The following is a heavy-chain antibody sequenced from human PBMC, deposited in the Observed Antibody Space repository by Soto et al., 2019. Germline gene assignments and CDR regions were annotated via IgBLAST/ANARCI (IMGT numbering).Heavy chain of an antibody. Sequence: QVQLVQSGAEVKKPGASVKVSCKASGYTFSTYGITWVRQAPGQGLVWMGWISVYNGNSNYAQSLQGRVPMTTDTSTSTAYMELRSLRSDDTAVYYCARDQQLERRREFDYWGQGTLVTVSS. V-gene: IGHV1-18*01. CDR2: ISVYNGNS. D-gene: IGHD1-1*01. CDR1: GYTFSTYG. CDR3: ARDQQLERRREFDY. J-gene: IGHJ4*02.